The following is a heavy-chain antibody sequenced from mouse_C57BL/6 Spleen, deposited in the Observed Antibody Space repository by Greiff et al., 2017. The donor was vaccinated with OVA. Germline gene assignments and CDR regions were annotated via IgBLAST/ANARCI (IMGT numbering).Heavy chain of an antibody. J-gene: IGHJ4*01. V-gene: IGHV1-64*01. CDR1: GYTFTSYW. CDR2: IHPNSGST. CDR3: ASGLYSNYDYAMDY. Sequence: QVQLQQPGAELVKPGASVKLSCKASGYTFTSYWMHWVKQRPGQGLEWIGMIHPNSGSTNYNEKFKSKATLTVDKSSSTAYMQLSSVTSEDSAVXYCASGLYSNYDYAMDYWGQGTSVTVSS. D-gene: IGHD2-5*01.